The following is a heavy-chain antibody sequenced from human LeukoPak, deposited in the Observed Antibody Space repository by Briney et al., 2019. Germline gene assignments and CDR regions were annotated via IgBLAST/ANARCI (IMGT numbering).Heavy chain of an antibody. CDR1: GFTFSRSA. V-gene: IGHV3-23*01. CDR3: AKDGLYYDGSEHVYYFDS. D-gene: IGHD3-22*01. CDR2: IIYSGGAT. Sequence: GGSLRLSSAASGFTFSRSAVTWVRQGPGTGLEFVASIIYSGGATYYADSVKGRFTISRDNSKNTLYLQMNSLRAEDTALYYCAKDGLYYDGSEHVYYFDSWGQGTLVTVSS. J-gene: IGHJ4*02.